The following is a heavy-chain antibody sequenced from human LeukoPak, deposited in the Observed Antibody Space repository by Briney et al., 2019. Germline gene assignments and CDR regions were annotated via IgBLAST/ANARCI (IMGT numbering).Heavy chain of an antibody. CDR2: INHSGST. V-gene: IGHV4-34*01. D-gene: IGHD6-6*01. Sequence: SETLSLTCAVYGGSFSGYYWSWIRQPPGKGLEWIGEINHSGSTNYNPSLKSRVTISVDTSKNQFSLKLSSVTAADTAVYYCARAQGSSSGDYWGQGTLVTVSS. CDR3: ARAQGSSSGDY. J-gene: IGHJ4*02. CDR1: GGSFSGYY.